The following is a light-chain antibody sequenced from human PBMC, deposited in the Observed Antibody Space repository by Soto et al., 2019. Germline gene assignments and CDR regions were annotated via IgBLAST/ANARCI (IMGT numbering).Light chain of an antibody. V-gene: IGKV3-20*01. CDR2: GTS. CDR3: QQYHTSPDT. Sequence: EIVLTQSPGTLSLSPGDRATLSCTASQSVTNYYFAWYQQRAAQAPRLLIYGTSNKATGIPDRFSGSGSGADFTLTISRLKSEDFAEYYCQQYHTSPDTIGQGTKLEF. CDR1: QSVTNYY. J-gene: IGKJ2*01.